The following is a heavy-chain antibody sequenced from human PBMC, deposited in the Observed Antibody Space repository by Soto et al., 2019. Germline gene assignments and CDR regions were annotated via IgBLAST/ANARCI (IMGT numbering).Heavy chain of an antibody. CDR2: IKYSGTT. D-gene: IGHD3-9*01. CDR1: GGSISSSRCH. Sequence: SETLSLTCTVSGGSISSSRCHWGWIRQPPGKGLEWIASIKYSGTTFYSPSLKSRVTLSVDTSKNQFALKLSSVTAADTAVYYCARALILTGYYIHDAFDIWGQGTMVTVSS. V-gene: IGHV4-39*06. CDR3: ARALILTGYYIHDAFDI. J-gene: IGHJ3*02.